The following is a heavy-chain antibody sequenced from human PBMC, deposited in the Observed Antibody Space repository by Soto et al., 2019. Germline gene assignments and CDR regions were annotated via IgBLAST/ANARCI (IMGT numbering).Heavy chain of an antibody. J-gene: IGHJ4*02. D-gene: IGHD2-2*01. CDR1: GFTFRHYG. CDR2: ISYDGSNK. Sequence: GGSLSLSCAASGFTFRHYGIHWVRLAPGKGLEWLAVISYDGSNKHYADSAKGRLTVSRDKSKNTLYLQMKSLRAEDTGVYFCARYSGKYQGPIDYWGQGTLVTVSS. CDR3: ARYSGKYQGPIDY. V-gene: IGHV3-30*03.